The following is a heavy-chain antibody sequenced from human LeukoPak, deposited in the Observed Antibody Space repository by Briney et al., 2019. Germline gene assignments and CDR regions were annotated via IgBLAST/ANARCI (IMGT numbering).Heavy chain of an antibody. Sequence: GASVKVSCKASGYTFTSYYMHWVRQAPGQGLEWMGIINPSGGSTIYAQKFQGRVTMTEDTSTDTAYMELSSLRSEDTAVCYCATGTVAGSSFDYWGQGTLVTVSS. CDR1: GYTFTSYY. J-gene: IGHJ4*02. D-gene: IGHD6-19*01. V-gene: IGHV1-46*01. CDR2: INPSGGST. CDR3: ATGTVAGSSFDY.